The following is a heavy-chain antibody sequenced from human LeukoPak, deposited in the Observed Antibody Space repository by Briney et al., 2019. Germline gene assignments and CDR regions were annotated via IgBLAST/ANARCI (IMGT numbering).Heavy chain of an antibody. V-gene: IGHV3-7*03. Sequence: GGSLRLSCAAPGFICSSYWMSWVRQAPGKGLEWVANIKQDGSEKYSADSVKGRFTISRNNAKKSLYLQMNSLRAEDTAIYYCARDPLYFDSPAGIDYWGQGTLVTVSS. J-gene: IGHJ4*02. CDR3: ARDPLYFDSPAGIDY. CDR2: IKQDGSEK. D-gene: IGHD3-22*01. CDR1: GFICSSYW.